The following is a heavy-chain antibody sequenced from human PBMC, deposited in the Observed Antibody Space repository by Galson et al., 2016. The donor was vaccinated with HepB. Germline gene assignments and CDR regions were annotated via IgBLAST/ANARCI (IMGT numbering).Heavy chain of an antibody. Sequence: SVKVSCKASGGNFTSFAVSWVRQAPGQGLEWMGGVIPTFRTRNYAPRFRGRVTISADESTNTAYMELSSLTSEDTAVDYCVRGSMDWVVKYDQRGHGTLITVSS. CDR2: VIPTFRTR. D-gene: IGHD3-10*01. CDR3: VRGSMDWVVKYDQ. CDR1: GGNFTSFA. V-gene: IGHV1-69*13. J-gene: IGHJ1*01.